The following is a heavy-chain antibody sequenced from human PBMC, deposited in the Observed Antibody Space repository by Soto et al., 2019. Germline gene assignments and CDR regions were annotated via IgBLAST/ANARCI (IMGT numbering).Heavy chain of an antibody. Sequence: GGSLRLSCAASGFTFSSYGMHWVRQAPGKGLEWVAVISYDGSNKYYADSVKGRFTISRDNSKNTLYLQMNSLRAEDMAVYYCAKDFGGPRVRGVIIPGFGLDYWGQGTLVTVSS. CDR3: AKDFGGPRVRGVIIPGFGLDY. J-gene: IGHJ4*02. CDR1: GFTFSSYG. CDR2: ISYDGSNK. V-gene: IGHV3-30*18. D-gene: IGHD3-10*01.